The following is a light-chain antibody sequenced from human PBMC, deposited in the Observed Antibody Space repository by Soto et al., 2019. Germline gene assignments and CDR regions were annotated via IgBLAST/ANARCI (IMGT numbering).Light chain of an antibody. J-gene: IGLJ1*01. CDR1: SSDVGGYNY. CDR2: DVS. V-gene: IGLV2-14*01. CDR3: SSYSPSSQRV. Sequence: QSALTQPASVSGSPGQSITISCTGTSSDVGGYNYVSWYQQHPGIAPKLMIYDVSNRPSGVSNRFSGSKSGNTASLTISGLQADDEADYYCSSYSPSSQRVFGTGTKLTVL.